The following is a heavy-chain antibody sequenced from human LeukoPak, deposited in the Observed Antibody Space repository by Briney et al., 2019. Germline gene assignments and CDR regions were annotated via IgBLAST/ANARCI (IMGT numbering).Heavy chain of an antibody. J-gene: IGHJ3*02. D-gene: IGHD2-21*02. CDR2: ISYDGSNR. CDR3: AKALRTWGYCGGDCSNVHVFDI. V-gene: IGHV3-30*18. CDR1: GFTFSDYG. Sequence: GRSLRLSCAASGFTFSDYGIHLVRQAPGKGLEWVAVISYDGSNRYCADSVKGRFAISRDNSKKTLSVQMNSLRAEDTAVYYCAKALRTWGYCGGDCSNVHVFDIWGQGTMVTVSS.